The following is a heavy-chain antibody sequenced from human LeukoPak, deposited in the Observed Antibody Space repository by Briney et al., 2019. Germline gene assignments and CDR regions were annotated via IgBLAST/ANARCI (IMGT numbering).Heavy chain of an antibody. CDR2: TNPNSGGT. J-gene: IGHJ4*02. CDR1: GYTFTGYY. D-gene: IGHD3-22*01. Sequence: ASVKVSCKASGYTFTGYYMHWVRQAPGQGLEWMGWTNPNSGGTNYAQKFQGRVTMTRDTSISTAYMELSRLRSDDTAVYYCARVDSSGYYYGNYFDYWGQGTLVTVSS. V-gene: IGHV1-2*02. CDR3: ARVDSSGYYYGNYFDY.